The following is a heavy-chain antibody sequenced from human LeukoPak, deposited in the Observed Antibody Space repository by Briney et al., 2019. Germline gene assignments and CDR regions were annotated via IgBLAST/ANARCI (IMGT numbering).Heavy chain of an antibody. V-gene: IGHV5-51*01. CDR1: GYSFRSFW. CDR2: IYPGDSET. D-gene: IGHD2-15*01. J-gene: IGHJ3*02. CDR3: ARGGTLDI. Sequence: GESLKISCKGSGYSFRSFWIGWVRQMPGKGLDWMGIIYPGDSETIYSPSFQCRVTISADESISTAYLQWSSLTASDTAIYYCARGGTLDIWGHGTVVTVSS.